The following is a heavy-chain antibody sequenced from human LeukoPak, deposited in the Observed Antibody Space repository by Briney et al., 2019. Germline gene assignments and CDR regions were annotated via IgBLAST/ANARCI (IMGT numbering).Heavy chain of an antibody. CDR1: GYTFTSYY. V-gene: IGHV1-46*01. J-gene: IGHJ4*02. Sequence: ASVKVSCKASGYTFTSYYMHWVRQAPGQGLEWMGIINPSGGSTSYAQKFQGRVTMTRDTSTSTVYMELSSLRSEDTAVYYCARAQGEEDTAMGQGYWGQGTLVTVSS. CDR3: ARAQGEEDTAMGQGY. CDR2: INPSGGST. D-gene: IGHD5-18*01.